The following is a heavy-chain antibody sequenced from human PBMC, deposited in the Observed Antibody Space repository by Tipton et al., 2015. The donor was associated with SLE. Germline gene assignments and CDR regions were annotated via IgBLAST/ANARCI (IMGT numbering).Heavy chain of an antibody. D-gene: IGHD1-26*01. CDR1: GYTFTSYG. V-gene: IGHV1-18*01. CDR3: ARERIVGGGCGRDV. CDR2: LSAYNGNT. Sequence: QVQLVQSGAEVKKPGASVKVSCKASGYTFTSYGISWVRQAPGQGLEWMGWLSAYNGNTNYAQTLQGRVTMTTDTSTSTADMELRSRRSDATAVYYCARERIVGGGCGRDVSGQGTTVTGSS. J-gene: IGHJ6*02.